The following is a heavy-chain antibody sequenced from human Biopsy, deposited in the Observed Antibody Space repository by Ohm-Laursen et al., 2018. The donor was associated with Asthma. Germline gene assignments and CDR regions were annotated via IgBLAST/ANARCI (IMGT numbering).Heavy chain of an antibody. D-gene: IGHD1-7*01. CDR2: IFAANSET. V-gene: IGHV5-51*01. CDR1: GYSFTSYW. J-gene: IGHJ4*02. Sequence: GESLRISCKGSGYSFTSYWIGWVRQMPGKGLEWMGIIFAANSETKYSPSFQGQVTISADMSISTAFLQWSSLKASDTAIYYCARFIDGTFFVDYWGQGTLVTVSS. CDR3: ARFIDGTFFVDY.